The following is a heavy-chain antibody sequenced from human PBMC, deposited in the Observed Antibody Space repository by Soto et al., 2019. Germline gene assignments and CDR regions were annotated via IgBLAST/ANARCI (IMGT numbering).Heavy chain of an antibody. J-gene: IGHJ6*02. CDR2: INAVNGNT. Sequence: ASVEASCKASGYTLTIYDMRWVRQAPGQRLEWMGWINAVNGNTKYSQKFQGRVTITRDTSASTAYMELSSLRSEDTAVYYCASNWNRTSYYYYGMDVWGQGTTVTVSS. D-gene: IGHD1-20*01. CDR1: GYTLTIYD. CDR3: ASNWNRTSYYYYGMDV. V-gene: IGHV1-3*01.